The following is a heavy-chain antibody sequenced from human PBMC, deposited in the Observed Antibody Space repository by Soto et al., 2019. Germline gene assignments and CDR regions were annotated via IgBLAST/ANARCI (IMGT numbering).Heavy chain of an antibody. Sequence: PSETLSLTCAVYGGSFSGYYWSWIRQPPGKGLEWIGEINHSGSTNYNPSLKSRVTISVDTSKNQFSLKLSSVTAADTAVYYCARGISQLPRVHYYYYYGMDVWGQGTTVTVSS. D-gene: IGHD2-2*01. J-gene: IGHJ6*02. CDR1: GGSFSGYY. CDR2: INHSGST. V-gene: IGHV4-34*01. CDR3: ARGISQLPRVHYYYYYGMDV.